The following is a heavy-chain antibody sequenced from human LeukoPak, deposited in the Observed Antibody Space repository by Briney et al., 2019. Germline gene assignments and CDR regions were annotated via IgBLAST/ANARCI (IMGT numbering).Heavy chain of an antibody. Sequence: ASVKVSCKVSGYTLTELSMHWVRQAPGKGLEWMGGFDPEDGETIYAQKFQGRVTITADESTSTAYMELSSLRSEDTAVYYCARADYGSWFDPWGQGTLVTVSS. V-gene: IGHV1-24*01. CDR3: ARADYGSWFDP. CDR1: GYTLTELS. D-gene: IGHD3-10*01. J-gene: IGHJ5*02. CDR2: FDPEDGET.